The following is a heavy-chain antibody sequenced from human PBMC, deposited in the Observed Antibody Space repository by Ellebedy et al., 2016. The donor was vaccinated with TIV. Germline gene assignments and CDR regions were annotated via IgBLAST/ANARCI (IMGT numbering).Heavy chain of an antibody. V-gene: IGHV3-23*01. CDR3: AKDLFRSTPTGGAFDF. J-gene: IGHJ3*01. CDR1: GFTFSKYG. CDR2: ISGSGGSR. D-gene: IGHD3-16*01. Sequence: GESLKISXAASGFTFSKYGMSWVRQAPGKGLEWVSSISGSGGSRYYANSVKGRFTISRDNSKNSVSLQMNSLRAEDTAVYYCAKDLFRSTPTGGAFDFWGQGTMVTVSS.